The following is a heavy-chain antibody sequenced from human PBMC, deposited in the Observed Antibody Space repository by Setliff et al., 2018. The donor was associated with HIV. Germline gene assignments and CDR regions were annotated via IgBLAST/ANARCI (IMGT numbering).Heavy chain of an antibody. Sequence: SETLSLTCTVAGGSISSSRYYWGWIRQSPGKGLEWIGSIYYSGSTYSNPSLKSRVTMSVDTSKNQFSLTLISVTAADTAVYYCARREYSSSSPPFDYWGQGTLVTVSS. CDR2: IYYSGST. J-gene: IGHJ4*02. D-gene: IGHD6-6*01. CDR3: ARREYSSSSPPFDY. CDR1: GGSISSSRYY. V-gene: IGHV4-39*01.